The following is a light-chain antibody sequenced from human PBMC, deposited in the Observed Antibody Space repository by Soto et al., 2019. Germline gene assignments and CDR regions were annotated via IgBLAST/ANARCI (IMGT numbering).Light chain of an antibody. CDR2: TTS. Sequence: IHITQSPSSLSASVGDRVTIACRASQTVSKFVNWYQQKPGKVPTLLIFTTSTLHSGVPSRFSGSGSGTEFTLTINGLQPEDFATYYCQQTYTLPRTFAQGTKVDIK. CDR3: QQTYTLPRT. J-gene: IGKJ1*01. V-gene: IGKV1-39*01. CDR1: QTVSKF.